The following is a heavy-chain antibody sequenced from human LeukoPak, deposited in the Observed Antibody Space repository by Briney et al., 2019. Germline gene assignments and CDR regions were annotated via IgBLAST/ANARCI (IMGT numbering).Heavy chain of an antibody. CDR2: INPNSGGT. CDR1: GYTLTGYY. CDR3: ARHYYDSSGYLVGGAFDI. Sequence: GASVKVSCKASGYTLTGYYMHWVRQAPGQGLEWMGWINPNSGGTNYAQKFQGRVTMTRDTSISTAYMELSRLRSDDTAVYYCARHYYDSSGYLVGGAFDIWGQGTMVTVSS. V-gene: IGHV1-2*02. D-gene: IGHD3-22*01. J-gene: IGHJ3*02.